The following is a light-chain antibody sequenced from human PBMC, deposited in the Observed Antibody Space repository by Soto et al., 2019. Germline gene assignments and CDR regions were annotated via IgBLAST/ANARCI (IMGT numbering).Light chain of an antibody. CDR2: EVN. J-gene: IGLJ3*02. CDR3: SSYTSSSTQV. Sequence: QSALTQPASVSGSPGQSITISCTGTSSDVGGYNYVSWHQQHPGKVPKLIIYEVNNRPSGVSNRFSGSKSGNTASLTISGLQAEDEADYYCSSYTSSSTQVLGGGTKLTVL. V-gene: IGLV2-14*01. CDR1: SSDVGGYNY.